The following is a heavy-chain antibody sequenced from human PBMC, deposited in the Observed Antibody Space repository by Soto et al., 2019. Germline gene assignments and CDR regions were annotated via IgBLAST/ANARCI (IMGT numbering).Heavy chain of an antibody. CDR1: GFTFSNAW. CDR3: TTDRGYGDYVLYYYYSMDV. Sequence: GESLKISCAASGFTFSNAWMSWVRQAPGKGLEWVGRIKSKTDGGTTDYAAPVKGRFTISRDDSKNTLYLQMNSLKTEDTAVYYCTTDRGYGDYVLYYYYSMDVWGQGTTVTVSS. CDR2: IKSKTDGGTT. J-gene: IGHJ6*02. V-gene: IGHV3-15*01. D-gene: IGHD4-17*01.